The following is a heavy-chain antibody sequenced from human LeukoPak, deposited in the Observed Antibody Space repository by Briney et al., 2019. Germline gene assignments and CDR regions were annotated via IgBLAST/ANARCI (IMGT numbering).Heavy chain of an antibody. V-gene: IGHV3-30*04. J-gene: IGHJ4*02. Sequence: PGGSLRLSCAASGFTFSSYAMHWVRQAPGKGLEWVAVISYDGSNKYYADSVKGRFTISRDNSKNTLYLQMNSLRAEDTAVYYCAKPGVRGVIMWSFDYWGQGTLVTVSS. CDR3: AKPGVRGVIMWSFDY. D-gene: IGHD3-10*01. CDR1: GFTFSSYA. CDR2: ISYDGSNK.